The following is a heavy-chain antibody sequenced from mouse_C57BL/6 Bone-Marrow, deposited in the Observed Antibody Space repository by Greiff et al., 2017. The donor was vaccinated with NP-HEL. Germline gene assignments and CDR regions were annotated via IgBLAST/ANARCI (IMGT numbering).Heavy chain of an antibody. J-gene: IGHJ1*03. Sequence: QVQLQQPGAELVKPGASVKMSCKASGYTFTSYWITWVKQRPGQGLEWIGDIYPGSGSTNYNEKFKSKATLTVDTSSSTAYMQLSSLTSEDSAVYYCARPFYYGSSGYFDVWGTGTTVTVSS. CDR3: ARPFYYGSSGYFDV. CDR1: GYTFTSYW. D-gene: IGHD1-1*01. V-gene: IGHV1-55*01. CDR2: IYPGSGST.